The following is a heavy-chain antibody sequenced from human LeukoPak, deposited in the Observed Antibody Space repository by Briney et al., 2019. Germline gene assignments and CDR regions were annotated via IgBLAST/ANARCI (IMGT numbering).Heavy chain of an antibody. CDR2: ISYDGSNK. CDR1: GFTFSSYA. V-gene: IGHV3-30-3*01. J-gene: IGHJ4*02. CDR3: ARDYTPYYFDY. Sequence: GGSLRLSCAASGFTFSSYAMHWVRQAPGKGLEWVAVISYDGSNKYYADSVKGRFTIPRDNSKNTLYLQMNSLRAEDTAVYYCARDYTPYYFDYWGQGTLVTVSS.